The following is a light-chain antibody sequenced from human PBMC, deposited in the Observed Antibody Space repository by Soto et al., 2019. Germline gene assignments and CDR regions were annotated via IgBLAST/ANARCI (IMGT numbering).Light chain of an antibody. V-gene: IGLV2-11*01. J-gene: IGLJ2*01. CDR1: SSDVGGYNY. CDR2: DVS. Sequence: QSALTQPRSVSGSPGQSVTISCTGTSSDVGGYNYVSWYRQHPGKAPKLLLYDVSKRPSGVPDRFSGSKSGNTASLTISGLQAEDEANYFCCSYAGNYIVVIGGGTQLTVL. CDR3: CSYAGNYIVV.